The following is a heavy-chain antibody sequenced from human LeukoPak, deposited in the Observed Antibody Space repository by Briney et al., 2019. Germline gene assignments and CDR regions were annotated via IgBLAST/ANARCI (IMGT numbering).Heavy chain of an antibody. Sequence: GGSLRLSCAASGFAMSSHWMTWVRQVPGRGPEWVANVNRDGSETYYLDSVKGRFTISKDNAKNSLYLQMNSLRAEDTALYHCARNNGMDVWGQGTTVIVSS. CDR2: VNRDGSET. J-gene: IGHJ6*02. CDR3: ARNNGMDV. CDR1: GFAMSSHW. V-gene: IGHV3-7*03.